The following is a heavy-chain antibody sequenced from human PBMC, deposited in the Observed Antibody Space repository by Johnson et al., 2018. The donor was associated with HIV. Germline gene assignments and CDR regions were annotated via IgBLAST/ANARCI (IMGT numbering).Heavy chain of an antibody. D-gene: IGHD5-12*01. CDR2: ISWNSGSI. Sequence: EVQLVESGGGLVQPGRSLRLSCAASGFTFSSYAMHWVRQAPGKGLEWVSGISWNSGSIGYADSVKGRFTISRDNAKNSLYLQMNSLRAEHTALYYWAKVPWGYSGYEAAFDIWGQGTMVTVSA. V-gene: IGHV3-9*01. CDR3: AKVPWGYSGYEAAFDI. CDR1: GFTFSSYA. J-gene: IGHJ3*02.